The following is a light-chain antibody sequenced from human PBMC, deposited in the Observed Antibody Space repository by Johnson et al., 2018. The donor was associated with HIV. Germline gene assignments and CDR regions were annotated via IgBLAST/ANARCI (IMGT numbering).Light chain of an antibody. V-gene: IGLV1-51*01. J-gene: IGLJ1*01. Sequence: QSVLTQPPSVSAAPGQKVTISCSGSSSNIGNNYVSWYQQLPGIAPKLLIYDNNKLPSWIPDRFSGSKSGTSATLGITGLQTGDEADYYCGTWDSSLRAVYVFGPGTKVTVL. CDR3: GTWDSSLRAVYV. CDR2: DNN. CDR1: SSNIGNNY.